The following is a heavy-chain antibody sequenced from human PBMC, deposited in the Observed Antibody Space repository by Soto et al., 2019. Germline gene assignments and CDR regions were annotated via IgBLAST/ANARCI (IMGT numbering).Heavy chain of an antibody. CDR1: GFTFSSYA. Sequence: GSLRLSCAASGFTFSSYAMSWVRQAPGKGLEWVSAISGSGGSTYYADSVKGRFTISRDNSKNTLYLQMNSLRAEDTAVYYCAKDPYDFWSGYYPYYFDYWGQGTLVTVSS. CDR2: ISGSGGST. V-gene: IGHV3-23*01. D-gene: IGHD3-3*01. CDR3: AKDPYDFWSGYYPYYFDY. J-gene: IGHJ4*02.